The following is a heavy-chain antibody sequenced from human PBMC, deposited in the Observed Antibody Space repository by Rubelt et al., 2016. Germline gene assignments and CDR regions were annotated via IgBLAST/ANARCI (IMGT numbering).Heavy chain of an antibody. CDR1: ELTSLTPSGFW. J-gene: IGHJ4*02. CDR3: ARDQIGGSYPVD. Sequence: DSRGGLVQPGGSLRLSCAASELTSLTPSGFWMHWVRQAPGMGLVWVANIREDGGQKYYADSVKGRFTISRDNAENSLYLQMNSLRAEDTAVYYCARDQIGGSYPVDWGQGTLVTVSS. D-gene: IGHD5-18*01. CDR2: IREDGGQK. V-gene: IGHV3-7*01.